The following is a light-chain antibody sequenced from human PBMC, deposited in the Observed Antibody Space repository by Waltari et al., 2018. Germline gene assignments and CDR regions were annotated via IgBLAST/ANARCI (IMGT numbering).Light chain of an antibody. CDR3: SSYTSSSSFYV. CDR2: EVS. CDR1: SSYVGGYNY. Sequence: QSALTQPASVSGSPGQSITIPCTGTSSYVGGYNYVSWFQQHPGKAPKLMIYEVSNRPSGVSNRFSGSKSGNTASLTISGLQAEDEADYYCSSYTSSSSFYVFGTGTKVTVL. V-gene: IGLV2-14*01. J-gene: IGLJ1*01.